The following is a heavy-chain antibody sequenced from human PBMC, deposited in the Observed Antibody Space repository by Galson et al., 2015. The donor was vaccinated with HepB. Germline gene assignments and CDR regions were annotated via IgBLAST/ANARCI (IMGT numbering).Heavy chain of an antibody. J-gene: IGHJ6*02. CDR2: ISYDGSNE. CDR1: GFTYSNYL. D-gene: IGHD3-9*01. CDR3: ARASRAGSYNPPLFYYYGMDV. V-gene: IGHV3-30*04. Sequence: LRLSCAASGFTYSNYLMHWVRQTPGKGLEWVAAISYDGSNEYYADSVKGRFSIFRDNSKDTLSLQMNSLRAEDTAVYYCARASRAGSYNPPLFYYYGMDVWGQGTTVTVSS.